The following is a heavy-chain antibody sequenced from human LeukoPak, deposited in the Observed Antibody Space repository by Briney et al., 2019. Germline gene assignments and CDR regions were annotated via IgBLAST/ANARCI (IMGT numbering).Heavy chain of an antibody. CDR1: GYTFTSYG. V-gene: IGHV1-18*01. D-gene: IGHD5-12*01. J-gene: IGHJ4*02. CDR2: ISAYNGNT. CDR3: ARSQWDIVATIFDY. Sequence: EASVKVSCKASGYTFTSYGISWVRQAPGQGLEWMGWISAYNGNTNYAQKLQGRVTMTTDTSTSTAYMELRSLRSDDTAVYYCARSQWDIVATIFDYWGQGTLVTVSS.